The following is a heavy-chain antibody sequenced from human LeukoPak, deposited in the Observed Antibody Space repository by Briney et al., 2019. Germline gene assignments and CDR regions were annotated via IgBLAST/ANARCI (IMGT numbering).Heavy chain of an antibody. CDR1: GFTFSSYW. V-gene: IGHV3-7*01. CDR2: IKQDGSEK. J-gene: IGHJ4*02. Sequence: GGSLRLSCAASGFTFSSYWMSWVRQAPGKGLEWVANIKQDGSEKYYVDSVKGRFTISRDNAKNSLYLQMNSLRAEDTAVYYCAKVRRDILTGSYYFDYWGQGTLVTVSS. D-gene: IGHD3-9*01. CDR3: AKVRRDILTGSYYFDY.